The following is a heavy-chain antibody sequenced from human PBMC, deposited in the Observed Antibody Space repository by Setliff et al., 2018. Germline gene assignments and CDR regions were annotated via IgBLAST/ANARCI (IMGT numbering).Heavy chain of an antibody. CDR2: INTNTGNP. Sequence: GASVKVSCKASGYTFTTYAISWMRQAPGQGLEWMGWINTNTGNPSYAQGFTGRFVFSLDTSVSTAYLQIISLKAEDTALYYCARASRFGTIKYRGDYYMDVWGKGTTVTVSS. J-gene: IGHJ6*03. CDR1: GYTFTTYA. D-gene: IGHD3-10*01. CDR3: ARASRFGTIKYRGDYYMDV. V-gene: IGHV7-4-1*02.